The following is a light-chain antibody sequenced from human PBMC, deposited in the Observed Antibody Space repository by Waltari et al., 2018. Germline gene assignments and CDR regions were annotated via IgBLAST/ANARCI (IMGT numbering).Light chain of an antibody. CDR2: EAS. CDR3: QQYNSLSS. V-gene: IGKV1-5*03. CDR1: QSVSVW. J-gene: IGKJ1*01. Sequence: DVQMTQSPSTLSASVGDRVTITCRASQSVSVWLALYQQKPGKAPKLLIYEASSLASGVPSRFSGSGSGTEFTLTISGLQPDDFATYYCQQYNSLSSFGQGTKVEIK.